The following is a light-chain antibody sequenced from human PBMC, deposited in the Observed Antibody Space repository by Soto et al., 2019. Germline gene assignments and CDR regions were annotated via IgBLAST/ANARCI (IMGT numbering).Light chain of an antibody. V-gene: IGLV2-14*01. CDR2: DVS. CDR1: SSDVGGYNY. CDR3: SSYTCSSTHHV. Sequence: QSVLTQPASVSGSPGQSITISCTGTSSDVGGYNYVSWYQQHPGKAPKLMIYDVSNRPSGVSNRFSGSKSGNTASLTISGLQAEDEADYYCSSYTCSSTHHVFGTGTEVTVL. J-gene: IGLJ1*01.